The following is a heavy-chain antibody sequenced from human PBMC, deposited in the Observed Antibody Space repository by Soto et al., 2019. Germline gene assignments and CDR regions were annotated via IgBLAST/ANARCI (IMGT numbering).Heavy chain of an antibody. CDR1: GYTFTSYG. Sequence: SVKVSCKASGYTFTSYGISWVRQAPGQGLEWMGGIIPIFGTANYAQKFQGRVTITADESTSTAYMELSSLRSEDTAVYYCARAGSSGYYLGNLHYWGQGTLVTVSS. CDR3: ARAGSSGYYLGNLHY. CDR2: IIPIFGTA. D-gene: IGHD3-22*01. V-gene: IGHV1-69*13. J-gene: IGHJ4*02.